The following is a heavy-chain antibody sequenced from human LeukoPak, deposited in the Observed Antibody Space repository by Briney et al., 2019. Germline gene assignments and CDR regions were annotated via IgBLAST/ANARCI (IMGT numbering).Heavy chain of an antibody. D-gene: IGHD3-3*01. CDR3: ARDFTYYDFWSGNYYYYGMDV. CDR1: GFTFSSYG. CDR2: IWYDGSNK. Sequence: GGSLRLSCAASGFTFSSYGVHWVRQAPGKGLEWVAVIWYDGSNKYYADSVKGRFTISRDNSKNTLYLQMNSLRAEDTAVYYCARDFTYYDFWSGNYYYYGMDVWGQGTTVTVSS. V-gene: IGHV3-33*01. J-gene: IGHJ6*02.